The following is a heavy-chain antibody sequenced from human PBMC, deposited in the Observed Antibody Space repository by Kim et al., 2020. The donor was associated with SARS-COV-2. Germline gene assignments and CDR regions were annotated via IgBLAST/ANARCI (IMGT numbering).Heavy chain of an antibody. CDR3: TRDESNTNYAMDV. Sequence: YAHSVKGRFTISRDSAKKSLYLQMDSLRAEDTAVYYCTRDESNTNYAMDVWGQATTVTVSS. D-gene: IGHD2-2*01. V-gene: IGHV3-21*01. J-gene: IGHJ6*02.